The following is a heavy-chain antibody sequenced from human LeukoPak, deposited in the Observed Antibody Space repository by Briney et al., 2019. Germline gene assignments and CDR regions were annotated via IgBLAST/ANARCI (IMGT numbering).Heavy chain of an antibody. J-gene: IGHJ4*02. V-gene: IGHV3-33*08. CDR3: ARDMIRGVVVSQY. D-gene: IGHD3-10*01. CDR2: IWYDGNIQ. CDR1: GLTFSSYG. Sequence: GGSLRLSCAASGLTFSSYGMHWVRQAPGKGLEWVAVIWYDGNIQYYADSVKGRFTISRDNFGNTLYLQMNSLRAEDTAVYYCARDMIRGVVVSQYWGQGTLVSVSS.